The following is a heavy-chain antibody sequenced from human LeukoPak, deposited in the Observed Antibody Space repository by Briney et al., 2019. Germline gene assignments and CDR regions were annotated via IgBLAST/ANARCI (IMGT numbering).Heavy chain of an antibody. CDR1: GGTFSSYA. CDR3: ARFSAAGTYFFPENYYYYYMDV. J-gene: IGHJ6*03. V-gene: IGHV1-69*06. CDR2: IIPIFGTA. D-gene: IGHD6-13*01. Sequence: ASVKVSCKASGGTFSSYAISWVRQAPGQGLEWMGGIIPIFGTANYAQKFQGRVTITADKSTSTAYMELSSLRSEDTAVYYCARFSAAGTYFFPENYYYYYMDVWGKGTTVTVSS.